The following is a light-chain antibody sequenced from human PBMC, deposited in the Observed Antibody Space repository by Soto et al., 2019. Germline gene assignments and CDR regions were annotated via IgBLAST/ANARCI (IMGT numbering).Light chain of an antibody. CDR3: QQYNTWPRT. V-gene: IGKV3-20*01. J-gene: IGKJ1*01. CDR2: GAS. Sequence: EIVLTQSPGTLSLSPGERATLSCRASQSVSSSYLAWYQHKPGQAPRLLIYGASSRATGIPDRFSGSGSGTEFTLSISSLQSEDFAVYYCQQYNTWPRTFGQGTKVETK. CDR1: QSVSSSY.